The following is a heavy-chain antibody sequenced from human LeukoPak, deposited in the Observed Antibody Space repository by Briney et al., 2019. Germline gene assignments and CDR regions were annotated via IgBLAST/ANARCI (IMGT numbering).Heavy chain of an antibody. CDR3: ARVIYDYAREAYYYYYMDV. D-gene: IGHD3-16*01. CDR1: GGSISSYY. CDR2: IYYSGST. J-gene: IGHJ6*03. Sequence: PSETLSLTCTASGGSISSYYWSWIRQPPGKGLEWIGYIYYSGSTNYNPSLKSRVTTSVDTSKNQFSLKLSSVTAADTAVYYCARVIYDYAREAYYYYYMDVWGKGTTVTISS. V-gene: IGHV4-59*01.